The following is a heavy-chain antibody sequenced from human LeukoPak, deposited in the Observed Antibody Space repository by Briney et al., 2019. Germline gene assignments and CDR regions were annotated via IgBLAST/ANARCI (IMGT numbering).Heavy chain of an antibody. J-gene: IGHJ4*02. D-gene: IGHD2-2*02. Sequence: GGSLRLSCAASGSTFSSYSMNWVRQAPGKGLEWVSSISSSSSYIYYADSVKGRFTISRDSAKNSLYLQMNSLRAEDTAVYYCARDPGGYCSSTSCHRTYWGQGTLVTVSS. V-gene: IGHV3-21*01. CDR2: ISSSSSYI. CDR3: ARDPGGYCSSTSCHRTY. CDR1: GSTFSSYS.